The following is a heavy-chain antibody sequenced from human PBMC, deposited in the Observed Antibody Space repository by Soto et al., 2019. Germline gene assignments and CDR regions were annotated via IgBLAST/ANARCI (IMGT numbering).Heavy chain of an antibody. J-gene: IGHJ5*02. CDR2: VYYSGNT. CDR3: ARGANWFDP. Sequence: SETLSLTCSVSGCSISSYYWSWIRQPPGEGLEWIGYVYYSGNTNYNPSLKSRVTISVDTSKNQFSLNLNSVTAADTAVYYCARGANWFDPWGQGTLVTVSS. V-gene: IGHV4-59*01. CDR1: GCSISSYY. D-gene: IGHD1-26*01.